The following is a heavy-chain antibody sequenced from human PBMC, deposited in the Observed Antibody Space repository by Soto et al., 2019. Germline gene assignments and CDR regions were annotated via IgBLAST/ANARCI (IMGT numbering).Heavy chain of an antibody. CDR1: GFTFDDYT. CDR3: ATDSYYGGNSGRFLFEVDAFDI. J-gene: IGHJ3*02. D-gene: IGHD4-17*01. CDR2: ISWDGGST. Sequence: PGGSLRLSCAASGFTFDDYTMHWVRQAPGKGLEWVSLISWDGGSTYYADSVKGRFTISRDSSKNSLYLQMNSLRTEDTALYYCATDSYYGGNSGRFLFEVDAFDIWGQGTMVTVPS. V-gene: IGHV3-43*01.